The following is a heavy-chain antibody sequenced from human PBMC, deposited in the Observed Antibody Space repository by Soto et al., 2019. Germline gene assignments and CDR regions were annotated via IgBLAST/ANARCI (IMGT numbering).Heavy chain of an antibody. D-gene: IGHD2-15*01. V-gene: IGHV1-18*01. CDR2: ISAYNGNT. CDR1: RSTFTSYG. J-gene: IGHJ2*01. Sequence: ASVKVSCKASRSTFTSYGISSVRQAPGQGLEWMGWISAYNGNTNYAQKLQGRVTMTTDTSTNTAYMELRSLRSDDTAVYYCASPSATGWYFDLWGRGTLVTVSS. CDR3: ASPSATGWYFDL.